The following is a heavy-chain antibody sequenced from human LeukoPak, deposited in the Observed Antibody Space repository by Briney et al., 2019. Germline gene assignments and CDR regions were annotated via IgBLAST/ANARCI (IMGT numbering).Heavy chain of an antibody. CDR2: VKQDGSEK. V-gene: IGHV3-7*03. CDR1: GFTFSSYW. CDR3: ATYSSGFFDY. D-gene: IGHD6-19*01. Sequence: GGYLRLSCVASGFTFSSYWMSWVRQAPGKGLEWVANVKQDGSEKYYGDSVKGRFTISRDNAKNSLYLQMNSPRVEDTAVYYCATYSSGFFDYWGQGTLVTVSS. J-gene: IGHJ4*02.